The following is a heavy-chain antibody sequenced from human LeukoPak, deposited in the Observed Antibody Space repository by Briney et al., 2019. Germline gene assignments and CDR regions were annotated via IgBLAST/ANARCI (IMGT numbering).Heavy chain of an antibody. CDR2: MNPNNGGT. D-gene: IGHD5-24*01. J-gene: IGHJ4*02. V-gene: IGHV1-2*06. Sequence: GASVEVSCRASGYTFTGDYVHWVRQAPGQGLEWMGRMNPNNGGTDFAQRFQGRVTMTRDTCITTAYLEVSSLRSDDTAVYYCARGNGYFFDYWGQGTPVTVSS. CDR1: GYTFTGDY. CDR3: ARGNGYFFDY.